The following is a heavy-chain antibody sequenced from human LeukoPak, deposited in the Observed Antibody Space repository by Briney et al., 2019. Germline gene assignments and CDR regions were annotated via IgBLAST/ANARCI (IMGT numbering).Heavy chain of an antibody. J-gene: IGHJ4*02. CDR1: GFTVSSNY. D-gene: IGHD5-12*01. CDR2: ISDSGGNT. Sequence: GGSLRLSCAASGFTVSSNYMSWVRQAPGKGLEWVSTISDSGGNTYYADSVKGRFTISRDNSKNTLYLQMNSLRADDTAVYYCAKGSPVDCWGQGALVTVSS. CDR3: AKGSPVDC. V-gene: IGHV3-23*01.